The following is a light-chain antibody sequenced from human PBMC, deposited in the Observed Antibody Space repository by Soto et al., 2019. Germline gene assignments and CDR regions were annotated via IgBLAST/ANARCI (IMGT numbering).Light chain of an antibody. CDR2: GAF. V-gene: IGKV1-9*01. CDR3: PQVDTYPLT. CDR1: QDVGTY. J-gene: IGKJ4*01. Sequence: DIQLTQSPSFLSASEGDRVTITCRASQDVGTYFAWYQLKPGKAPQLLVYGAFTLQSGVPSRFNGSGSGTEFTLTISSLQPEDSATYYCPQVDTYPLTFGGGTTVEIK.